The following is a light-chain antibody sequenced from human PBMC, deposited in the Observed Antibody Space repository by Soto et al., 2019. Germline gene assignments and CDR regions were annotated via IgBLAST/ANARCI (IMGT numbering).Light chain of an antibody. CDR2: GAS. CDR3: QQRSNWPPIT. CDR1: QSVSSY. Sequence: EIVLTQSPATLSLSPGERATLSCRASQSVSSYLAWYQQKPGQAPRLLIYGASSRATGIPDRFSGGGSGTDFTLTIRRLEPEDFAVYYCQQRSNWPPITFGQGTRLEIK. J-gene: IGKJ5*01. V-gene: IGKV3-11*01.